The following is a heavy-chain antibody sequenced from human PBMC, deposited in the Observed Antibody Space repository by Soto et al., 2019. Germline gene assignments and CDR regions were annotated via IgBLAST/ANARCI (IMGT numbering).Heavy chain of an antibody. CDR3: ARVSAGGTRWFDS. V-gene: IGHV4-31*03. J-gene: IGHJ5*01. CDR2: IYYRGTT. CDR1: VGSISTGVWY. D-gene: IGHD6-13*01. Sequence: TSETLSLTCSVSVGSISTGVWYWSWVREHPGKGLEWIGDIYYRGTTSYNPSLGSRVTISRDTSKNQASLKVNSVTAADTAVYYCARVSAGGTRWFDSWGQGIRVTVSS.